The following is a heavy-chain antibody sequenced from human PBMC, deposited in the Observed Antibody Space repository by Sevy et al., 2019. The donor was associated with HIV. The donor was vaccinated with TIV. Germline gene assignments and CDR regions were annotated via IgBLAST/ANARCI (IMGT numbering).Heavy chain of an antibody. V-gene: IGHV3-33*01. D-gene: IGHD1-26*01. CDR1: GFTFSSYG. J-gene: IGHJ4*02. CDR2: IWYDGSNK. CDR3: ARDSSGSYLRSDY. Sequence: GGSLRLSCAASGFTFSSYGMHWVRQAPGKGLEWVAVIWYDGSNKYYADSVKGRFTISRDNSKNTLYLQMNSLRAEDTAVYYCARDSSGSYLRSDYWGQGTLVTVSS.